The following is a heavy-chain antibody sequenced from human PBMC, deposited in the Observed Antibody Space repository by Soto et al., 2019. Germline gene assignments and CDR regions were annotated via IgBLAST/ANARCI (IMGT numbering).Heavy chain of an antibody. CDR1: GFTFTNYA. J-gene: IGHJ6*02. Sequence: RRLSCAASGFTFTNYAMNWVRQAPGKGLEWVSVISGSGETTYYADSVKGRFTISRDNSKTTLYLQMNSLRAEDTAVYFCAKDFGDIVVVVLAPYGMDVWGQGTTVTVSS. CDR3: AKDFGDIVVVVLAPYGMDV. D-gene: IGHD2-15*01. CDR2: ISGSGETT. V-gene: IGHV3-23*01.